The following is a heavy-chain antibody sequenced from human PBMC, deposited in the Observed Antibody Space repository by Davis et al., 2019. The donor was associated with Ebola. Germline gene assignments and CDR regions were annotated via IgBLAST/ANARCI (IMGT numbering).Heavy chain of an antibody. CDR1: GFTFSTYT. J-gene: IGHJ3*02. CDR2: ISISSAFI. Sequence: PGGSLRLSCAASGFTFSTYTMTWVRQAPGKGLEWVSSISISSAFISYADSVKGRFTVSRDNAKSSLSLQMNSLRAEDTAVYYCAGGESGWDASDIWGRGTMVTVSS. CDR3: AGGESGWDASDI. D-gene: IGHD6-19*01. V-gene: IGHV3-21*01.